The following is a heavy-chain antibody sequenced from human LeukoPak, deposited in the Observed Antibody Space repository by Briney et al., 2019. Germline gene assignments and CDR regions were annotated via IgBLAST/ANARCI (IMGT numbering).Heavy chain of an antibody. J-gene: IGHJ6*02. V-gene: IGHV3-9*01. CDR2: INWNGGGT. CDR1: GFTFKDYG. Sequence: AGGSLRLSCAATGFTFKDYGMHWVRQPPGKGLEWVSSINWNGGGTDYADSVKGRSTISRDNAKNSLYLQLSSLRPEDTALYYCAKHMRATNTYSFFGLDVWGQGTTVTVSS. CDR3: AKHMRATNTYSFFGLDV. D-gene: IGHD1-26*01.